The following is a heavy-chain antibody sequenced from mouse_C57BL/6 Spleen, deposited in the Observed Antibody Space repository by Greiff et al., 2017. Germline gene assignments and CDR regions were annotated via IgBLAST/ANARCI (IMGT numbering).Heavy chain of an antibody. CDR1: GYTFTSYW. V-gene: IGHV1-53*01. CDR2: INPSNGGT. D-gene: IGHD2-3*01. J-gene: IGHJ3*01. Sequence: VQLQQPGTELVKPGASVKLSCKASGYTFTSYWMHWVKQRPGQGLEWIGNINPSNGGTNYNEKFNSKATLTVDKSSSTAYMQLSSLTSEDSAVYYCARGGYDGYYVVAYWGQGTLVTVSA. CDR3: ARGGYDGYYVVAY.